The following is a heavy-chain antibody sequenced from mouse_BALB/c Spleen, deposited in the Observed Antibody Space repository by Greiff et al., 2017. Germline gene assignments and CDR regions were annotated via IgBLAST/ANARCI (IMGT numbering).Heavy chain of an antibody. D-gene: IGHD2-10*01. Sequence: QVQLKESGPGLVAPSQSLSITCTVSGFSLTSYGVHWVRQPPGKGLEWLEVIWAGGSTNYNSALMSRLSISKDNSKSQVFLKMNSLQTDDTAMYYCASLLGYAMDYWGQGTSVTVSA. CDR1: GFSLTSYG. CDR2: IWAGGST. J-gene: IGHJ4*01. V-gene: IGHV2-9*02. CDR3: ASLLGYAMDY.